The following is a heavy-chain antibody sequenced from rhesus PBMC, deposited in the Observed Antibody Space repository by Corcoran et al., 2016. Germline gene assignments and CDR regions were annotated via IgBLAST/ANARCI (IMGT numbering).Heavy chain of an antibody. CDR3: ARHISGSYFDY. Sequence: QVQLLESGPGLVKPSETLSLTCTVSGGSMDDYYWNWLRQSPGKGLEWFGYIGGRSGTASYNPSLESRVTFSSDTSKNQFSLRLTSVTAADTAIYYCARHISGSYFDYWGQGVMVTVSS. J-gene: IGHJ4*01. CDR2: IGGRSGTA. V-gene: IGHV4-165*02. CDR1: GGSMDDYY.